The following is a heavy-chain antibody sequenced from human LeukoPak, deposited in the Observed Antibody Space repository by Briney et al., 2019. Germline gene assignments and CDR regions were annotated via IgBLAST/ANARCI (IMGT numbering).Heavy chain of an antibody. Sequence: PGGSLRLSCTASGFTFDHFGMSWVRQAPGKGLEWVSAVTGSATTTSYADSVKGRFTVSRDNSQSLLSLQMDSLGAEDTAIYYCVKHARVGTSTAFEVWGQGTLVTASS. CDR1: GFTFDHFG. J-gene: IGHJ3*01. D-gene: IGHD1-26*01. CDR2: VTGSATTT. V-gene: IGHV3-23*01. CDR3: VKHARVGTSTAFEV.